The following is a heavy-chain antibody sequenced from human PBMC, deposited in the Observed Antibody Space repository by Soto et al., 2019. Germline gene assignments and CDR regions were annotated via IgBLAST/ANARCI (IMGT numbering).Heavy chain of an antibody. V-gene: IGHV1-18*01. CDR1: GYTFTSYG. J-gene: IGHJ4*02. Sequence: ASVKVSCKASGYTFTSYGISWVRQAPGQGLEWMGWISAYNGNTNYAQKLQGRVTMTTDTSTSTAYMELRSLRSDDTAVYYCARDLRMNCSSTSCYFDYWGQGTLVTVSS. D-gene: IGHD2-2*01. CDR3: ARDLRMNCSSTSCYFDY. CDR2: ISAYNGNT.